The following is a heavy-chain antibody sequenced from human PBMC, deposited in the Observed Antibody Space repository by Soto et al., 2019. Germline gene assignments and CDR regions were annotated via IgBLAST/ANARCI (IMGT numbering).Heavy chain of an antibody. CDR2: IDESGKT. V-gene: IGHV4-34*01. CDR1: GGSFSGYF. J-gene: IGHJ4*02. CDR3: EGGDF. Sequence: QLHLQQWGPGPLKLSGTLSLTCGVSGGSFSGYFGSWFRHSPGKGREWIGEIDESGKTYYNPTFKRRLTISVDTSKHQFSLTLTSVTAADTAVYYCEGGDFWGQGTQVTVSS.